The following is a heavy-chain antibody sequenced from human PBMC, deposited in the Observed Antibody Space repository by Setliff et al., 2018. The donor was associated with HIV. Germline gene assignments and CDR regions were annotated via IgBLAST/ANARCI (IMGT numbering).Heavy chain of an antibody. D-gene: IGHD2-21*02. CDR3: ARGGDPPYYFLGMDV. J-gene: IGHJ6*02. CDR1: GFLMTAYG. V-gene: IGHV1-18*01. Sequence: ASVKVSCKISGFLMTAYGINWVRQAPGQGPEWMGWFTSYNNKADFAPKFQGRVTLTTDTFTSTAYMGLRSLRSDDTAVYYCARGGDPPYYFLGMDVWDQGTSVPSP. CDR2: FTSYNNKA.